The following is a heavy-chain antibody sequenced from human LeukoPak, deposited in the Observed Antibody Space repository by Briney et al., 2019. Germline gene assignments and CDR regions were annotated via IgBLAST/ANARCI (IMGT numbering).Heavy chain of an antibody. CDR1: GFTSSNSW. CDR2: IKQDESTK. Sequence: GGALSLACAASGFTSSNSWRAWGRQAPGKGLEWVANIKQDESTKNYVGSVKGRFTSSRANAKNSLYLQMDSLRADDMAVYYCAKDSGGAFDYWGQGTLVTVSS. V-gene: IGHV3-7*04. CDR3: AKDSGGAFDY. D-gene: IGHD4/OR15-4a*01. J-gene: IGHJ4*02.